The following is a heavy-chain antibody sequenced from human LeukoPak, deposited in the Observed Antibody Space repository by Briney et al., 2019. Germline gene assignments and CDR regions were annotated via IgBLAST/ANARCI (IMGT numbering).Heavy chain of an antibody. CDR2: IYYRSKWYN. CDR3: ASSPSGYWWNFDC. CDR1: GDSVSSNRAA. J-gene: IGHJ4*02. V-gene: IGHV6-1*01. D-gene: IGHD3-22*01. Sequence: SGPGLVKPSQTLSLTCAISGDSVSSNRAAWNWIRQSPSRGLEWLGRIYYRSKWYNDYALSVRSRITINPDTSKNQFSLKLTSVTAADTAVYYCASSPSGYWWNFDCWGQGTLVTVSS.